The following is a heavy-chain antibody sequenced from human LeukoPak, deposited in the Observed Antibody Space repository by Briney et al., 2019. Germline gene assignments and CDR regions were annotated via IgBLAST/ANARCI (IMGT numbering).Heavy chain of an antibody. V-gene: IGHV1-69*06. Sequence: SVKVSCKASGGTFSSYAISWVRQAPGQGLEWMGGIIPIFGTTNYAQKFQGRVTITADKSTSTAYMELSSLRSEDTAVYYCARNSVSIAARPVYYYMDVWGKGTTVAVSS. CDR2: IIPIFGTT. D-gene: IGHD6-6*01. CDR3: ARNSVSIAARPVYYYMDV. CDR1: GGTFSSYA. J-gene: IGHJ6*03.